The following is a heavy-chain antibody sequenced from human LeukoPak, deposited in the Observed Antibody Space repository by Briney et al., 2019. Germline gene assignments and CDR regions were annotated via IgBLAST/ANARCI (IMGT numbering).Heavy chain of an antibody. V-gene: IGHV4-39*01. J-gene: IGHJ3*02. CDR2: IYYSGST. CDR3: AGIPGTYDYVWGSYRHAFDI. D-gene: IGHD3-16*02. Sequence: VKPSETLSLTCTVSGGSISSSSYYWGWIRQPPGKGLEWIGSIYYSGSTYYNPSLKSRVTISVDTSKNQFSLKLSSVTAADTAVYYCAGIPGTYDYVWGSYRHAFDIWGQGTMVTVSS. CDR1: GGSISSSSYY.